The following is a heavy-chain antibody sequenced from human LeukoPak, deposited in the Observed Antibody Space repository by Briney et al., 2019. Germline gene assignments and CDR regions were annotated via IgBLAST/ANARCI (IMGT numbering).Heavy chain of an antibody. V-gene: IGHV3-23*01. CDR2: ISGSAANT. Sequence: GGSLRLSCAASGFTFSSYAMSWVRQAPGKGLEWVSGISGSAANTYYADSVKGRFTISRDNSKSTLYLQMDSLRVEDTAVYHCVKDSGGSGTYRAFDYWGQGTLVTVSS. CDR1: GFTFSSYA. J-gene: IGHJ4*02. CDR3: VKDSGGSGTYRAFDY. D-gene: IGHD3-10*01.